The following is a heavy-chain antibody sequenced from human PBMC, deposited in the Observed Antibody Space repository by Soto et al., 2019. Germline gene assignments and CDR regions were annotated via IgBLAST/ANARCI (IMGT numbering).Heavy chain of an antibody. CDR2: INHSGST. V-gene: IGHV4-34*01. Sequence: SETLSLTCAVYGGSFSGYYWSWIRQPPGKGLEWIGEINHSGSTNYNPSLKSRVTISVDTSKNQFSLKLSSVTAADTAVYYCARGVARNIAAAGHYYYYYGMDVWGQGTTVTVSS. CDR1: GGSFSGYY. J-gene: IGHJ6*02. CDR3: ARGVARNIAAAGHYYYYYGMDV. D-gene: IGHD6-13*01.